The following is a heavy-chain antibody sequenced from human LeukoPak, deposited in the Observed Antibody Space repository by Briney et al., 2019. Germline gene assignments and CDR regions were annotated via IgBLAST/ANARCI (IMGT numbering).Heavy chain of an antibody. Sequence: SETLSLTCTVSGGSISSSSYYWGWIRQPPGKGLEWIGCIYYSGSTYYNPSLKSRVTISVDTSKNQFSLKLSSVTAADTAVYYCARHRYSSSWYNYYYMDVWGKGTTVTVSS. CDR1: GGSISSSSYY. V-gene: IGHV4-39*01. CDR3: ARHRYSSSWYNYYYMDV. CDR2: IYYSGST. J-gene: IGHJ6*03. D-gene: IGHD6-13*01.